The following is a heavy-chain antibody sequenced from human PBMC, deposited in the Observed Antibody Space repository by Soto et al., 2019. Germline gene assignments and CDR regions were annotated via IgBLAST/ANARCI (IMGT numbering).Heavy chain of an antibody. V-gene: IGHV1-2*02. J-gene: IGHJ4*02. D-gene: IGHD3-9*01. CDR2: INPNSGGT. Sequence: ASVKVSCKASGYTFTGYYMHWVRQAPGQGLEWMGWINPNSGGTNYAQKFQGRVTMTRDTSTSTAYMEPSRLRSDDTAVYYCAREEGHFEWLLYRGPISSYFDYWGQGTLVTVSS. CDR3: AREEGHFEWLLYRGPISSYFDY. CDR1: GYTFTGYY.